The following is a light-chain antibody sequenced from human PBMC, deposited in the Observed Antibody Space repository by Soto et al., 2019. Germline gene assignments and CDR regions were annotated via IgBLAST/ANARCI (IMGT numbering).Light chain of an antibody. Sequence: QSALTQPASVSGSPGQSITISCTGTSSDVGGYNYVSWYQQHPGKAPKLMISEVSNRPSGVSNRFSGSKSGNTASLTISGLLAEDEADYYCSSYTSSTTWVFGGGTQLTVL. J-gene: IGLJ3*02. CDR1: SSDVGGYNY. CDR3: SSYTSSTTWV. V-gene: IGLV2-14*01. CDR2: EVS.